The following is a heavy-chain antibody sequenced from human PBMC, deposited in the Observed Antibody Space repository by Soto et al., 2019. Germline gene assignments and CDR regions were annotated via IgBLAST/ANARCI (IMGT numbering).Heavy chain of an antibody. V-gene: IGHV1-69*02. D-gene: IGHD2-2*01. CDR1: GGTFSNYA. CDR2: IIPLLGIT. J-gene: IGHJ4*02. Sequence: QVQLVQSGAEVKKPGSSVKVSCKAPGGTFSNYAISWVRQAPGQGLEWMGRIIPLLGITNYAQKCQGRVTITADIFTGTSYMEASSLRSEDTAVYYCASLPRGYCTTSSCFGYFAYWGQGTQVTVSS. CDR3: ASLPRGYCTTSSCFGYFAY.